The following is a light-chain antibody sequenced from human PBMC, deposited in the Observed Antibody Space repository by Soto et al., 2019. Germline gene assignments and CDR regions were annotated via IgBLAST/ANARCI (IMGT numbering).Light chain of an antibody. CDR2: GPS. J-gene: IGKJ1*01. V-gene: IGKV3-20*01. CDR3: QQYGSSPT. CDR1: QSVSSSY. Sequence: EIVLTQSPGTLSLSRGERATLSCRASQSVSSSYLAWYQQKPGQAPRLLIYGPSSRATGIPDRFSGSGSGTDFTLTISRLEPEEFAVYYCQQYGSSPTFGQGTKVDI.